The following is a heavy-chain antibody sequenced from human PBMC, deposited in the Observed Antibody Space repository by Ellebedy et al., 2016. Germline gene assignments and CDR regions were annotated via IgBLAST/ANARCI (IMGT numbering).Heavy chain of an antibody. CDR3: ARLTIFGAPYYYYMDV. Sequence: SETLSLXXTVSGGSISSGGYYWSWIRQHPGKGLEWIGYIYYSGSTYYNPSLKSRVTISVDTSKNQFSLKLSSVTAADTAVYYCARLTIFGAPYYYYMDVWGKGTTVTVSS. CDR1: GGSISSGGYY. V-gene: IGHV4-31*03. D-gene: IGHD3-3*01. CDR2: IYYSGST. J-gene: IGHJ6*03.